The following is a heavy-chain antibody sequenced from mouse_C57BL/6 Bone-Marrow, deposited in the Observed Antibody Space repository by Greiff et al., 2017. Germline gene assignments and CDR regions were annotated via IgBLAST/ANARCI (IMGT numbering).Heavy chain of an antibody. CDR3: ARGVTTVVGAMDY. D-gene: IGHD1-1*01. CDR1: GYTFTSYW. CDR2: IDPSDSAT. V-gene: IGHV1-52*01. J-gene: IGHJ4*01. Sequence: QVQLQQPGAELVRPGSSVKLSCKASGYTFTSYWMHWVKQRPIQGLEWIGNIDPSDSATHYNQKFKDKATLTVDKSSSTAYMQLSSLTSEDSAVYYCARGVTTVVGAMDYWGQGTSVTVSS.